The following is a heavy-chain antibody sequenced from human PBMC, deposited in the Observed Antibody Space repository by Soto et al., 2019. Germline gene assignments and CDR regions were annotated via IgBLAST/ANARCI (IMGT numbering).Heavy chain of an antibody. Sequence: QLVQSGAEVKRPGSSVKVSCRASGGNLSTYKISWVRQAPGQGLQWLGAIIPMSGTATYAQKFQGRVTFIADESMRTAYMDLGGLRSEDTAVYYCARELHYYDNSDEVRVAFDIWGQGTMVTVSS. CDR3: ARELHYYDNSDEVRVAFDI. CDR1: GGNLSTYK. J-gene: IGHJ3*02. D-gene: IGHD3-22*01. V-gene: IGHV1-69*01. CDR2: IIPMSGTA.